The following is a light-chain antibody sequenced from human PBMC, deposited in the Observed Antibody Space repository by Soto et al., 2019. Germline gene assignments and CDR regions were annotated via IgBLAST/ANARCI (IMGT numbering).Light chain of an antibody. CDR3: QQYNDWPPIT. CDR2: HAS. CDR1: QSISNW. V-gene: IGKV1-5*01. J-gene: IGKJ5*01. Sequence: IKMSQSPSTVPASLGDRDTITCRASQSISNWLAWYQQKPGTAPKVLIYHASNLQSGVPSRFSGSGSGTEFTLTISSLQSEDFAVYYCQQYNDWPPITFGQGTRLEI.